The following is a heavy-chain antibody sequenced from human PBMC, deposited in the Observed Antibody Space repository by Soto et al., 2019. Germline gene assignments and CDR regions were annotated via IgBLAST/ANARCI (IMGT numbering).Heavy chain of an antibody. CDR3: AQDPGRERLMDV. Sequence: EVQLLESGGGLVQPGGSLRLSCAASGFTLTNFDMNWVRQAPGKGLEWVSTISVSGNTFYADSVKGRVTISRDKSKNTLYLKMDSRGAEDTARYYCAQDPGRERLMDVWGPGTTVTVFS. CDR2: ISVSGNT. D-gene: IGHD1-1*01. J-gene: IGHJ6*02. CDR1: GFTLTNFD. V-gene: IGHV3-23*01.